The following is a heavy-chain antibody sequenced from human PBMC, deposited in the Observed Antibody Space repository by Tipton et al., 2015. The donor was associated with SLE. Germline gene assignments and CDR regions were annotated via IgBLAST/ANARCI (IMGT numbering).Heavy chain of an antibody. V-gene: IGHV3-15*01. D-gene: IGHD5-18*01. Sequence: SLRLSCAASGFTFNKAWLSWVRQAPGKGLEWVSRIKSKTDGGTIDYAAPVKGRFTISRDDSGNTLYLQMNSLKTEDTAVYYCALQRGYSYGFDYWGQGTLVTVSS. CDR2: IKSKTDGGTI. CDR1: GFTFNKAW. J-gene: IGHJ4*02. CDR3: ALQRGYSYGFDY.